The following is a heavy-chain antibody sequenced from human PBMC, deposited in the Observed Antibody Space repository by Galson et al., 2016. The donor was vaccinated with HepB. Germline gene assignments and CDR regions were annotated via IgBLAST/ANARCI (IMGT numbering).Heavy chain of an antibody. J-gene: IGHJ4*02. CDR1: GFTFSDYY. CDR2: ISTSSSYT. Sequence: SLRLSCAASGFTFSDYYMSWIRQAPGKGLEWVSYISTSSSYTNYADSVKGRFTISRDNSKNTLYLQMNSLRAEDTAVYYCAKATSSTSWGQGTLVTVSS. CDR3: AKATSSTS. V-gene: IGHV3-11*05. D-gene: IGHD2-2*01.